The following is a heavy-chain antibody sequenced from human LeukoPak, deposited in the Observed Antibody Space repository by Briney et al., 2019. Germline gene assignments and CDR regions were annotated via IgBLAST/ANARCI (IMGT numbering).Heavy chain of an antibody. CDR3: AKSYDTSGRRAFDI. CDR1: GFTFSRYA. J-gene: IGHJ3*02. Sequence: GGPLRLSCAASGFTFSRYAMSWVRQAPGKGLEWVSAISVDGSNTYYADSVKGQFTVSRDNSKNTLYLQMNSLSAEDTAVYYCAKSYDTSGRRAFDIWGQGTMVTVSS. D-gene: IGHD3-22*01. V-gene: IGHV3-23*01. CDR2: ISVDGSNT.